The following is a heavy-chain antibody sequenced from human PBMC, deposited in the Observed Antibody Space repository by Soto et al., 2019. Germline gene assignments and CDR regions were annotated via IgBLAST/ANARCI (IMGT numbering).Heavy chain of an antibody. CDR2: MSSDGSRK. J-gene: IGHJ4*02. Sequence: GGSLRLSCEASGFIFSDFGMHWLRQTPGKGLQWVAVMSSDGSRKYYGDSVKGRFTISRDNSKNTLYLEIKSLRTEDTAVYYCAKDMGRGNSDFDHWGQGSLVTVSS. D-gene: IGHD2-21*01. CDR1: GFIFSDFG. CDR3: AKDMGRGNSDFDH. V-gene: IGHV3-30*18.